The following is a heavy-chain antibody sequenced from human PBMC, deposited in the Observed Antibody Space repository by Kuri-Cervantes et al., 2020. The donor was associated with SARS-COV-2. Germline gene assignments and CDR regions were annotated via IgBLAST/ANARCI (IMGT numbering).Heavy chain of an antibody. Sequence: GESLKISCAASGFPFNTYTMNWVRQAPGKGLEWVSSISSSGNYVYYADSVTGRFTISRDNSKNTLCLQMNSLRAEDTAVYYCAKELIQLWGLDYWGQGTLVTVSS. J-gene: IGHJ4*02. CDR2: ISSSGNYV. CDR1: GFPFNTYT. CDR3: AKELIQLWGLDY. V-gene: IGHV3-21*01. D-gene: IGHD5-18*01.